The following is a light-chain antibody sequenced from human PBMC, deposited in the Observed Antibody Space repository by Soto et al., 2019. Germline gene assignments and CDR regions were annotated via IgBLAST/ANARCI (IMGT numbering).Light chain of an antibody. J-gene: IGLJ1*01. CDR3: SSYTSSTTNV. Sequence: SALTQPASVSGSPGQSITISFTGTSSDVGGYNYVSWYQQHPGKAPKPMIYEVSNRPSGVSNRFSGSKSGNTASLTISGLQAEDEADYYCSSYTSSTTNVFGTGTKVTVL. CDR2: EVS. V-gene: IGLV2-14*01. CDR1: SSDVGGYNY.